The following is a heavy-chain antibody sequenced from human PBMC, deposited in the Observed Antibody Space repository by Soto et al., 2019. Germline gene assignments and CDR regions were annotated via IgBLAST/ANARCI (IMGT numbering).Heavy chain of an antibody. CDR2: LSYDGSNK. D-gene: IGHD1-1*01. Sequence: QVQLVESGGGVVQPGRSLRLSCVASGFTFSNSMIHWVRQAPGKGLDWVAVLSYDGSNKYYADSVKGRFTTSRDNPKNTLYLQLDSLRDEDPAVYYCARDSGTKEEWPLYFDYWRQGTRVTVTS. V-gene: IGHV3-30-3*01. CDR3: ARDSGTKEEWPLYFDY. J-gene: IGHJ4*02. CDR1: GFTFSNSM.